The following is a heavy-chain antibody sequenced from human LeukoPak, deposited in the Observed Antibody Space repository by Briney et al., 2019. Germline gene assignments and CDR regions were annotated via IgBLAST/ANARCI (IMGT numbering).Heavy chain of an antibody. J-gene: IGHJ4*02. CDR2: IYYSGST. Sequence: SETLSLTCTVSGGSISHYFWSWIRQPPGKALEWIGYIYYSGSTNYNPSLKSRVTISVDPSKNQFSLKLNSVTAADTAVYYCARTKGGYCSSTSCFVDYFDYWGQGTLVTVSS. CDR1: GGSISHYF. V-gene: IGHV4-59*12. D-gene: IGHD2-2*01. CDR3: ARTKGGYCSSTSCFVDYFDY.